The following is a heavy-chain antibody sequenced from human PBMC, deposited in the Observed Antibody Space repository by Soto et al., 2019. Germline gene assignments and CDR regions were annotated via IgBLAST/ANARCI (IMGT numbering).Heavy chain of an antibody. J-gene: IGHJ6*01. Sequence: EMQLVESGGGLVKPGGSLRLSCAASGFTFTSSTMKWVRQAPGKGLEWVSSISSGSSDKYYADSVRGRFTISRDDANNSLFLQKKGLSAEVSAVSSGVRVDCSGTSCYLYGLDVWGQGTTVTVSS. V-gene: IGHV3-21*03. CDR3: VRVDCSGTSCYLYGLDV. CDR2: ISSGSSDK. D-gene: IGHD2-2*01. CDR1: GFTFTSST.